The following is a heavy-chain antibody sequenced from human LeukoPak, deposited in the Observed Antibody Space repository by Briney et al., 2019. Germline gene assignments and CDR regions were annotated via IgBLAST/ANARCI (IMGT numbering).Heavy chain of an antibody. CDR1: GYTFTSYD. Sequence: ASVKVSCKASGYTFTSYDINWVRQATGQGLEWMGWMNPSSGNTGYAQKFQGRVTMTRNTSISTAYMELSSLRSEDTAVYYCARGDNWNDALDCWGQGTLVTVSS. CDR3: ARGDNWNDALDC. D-gene: IGHD1-1*01. V-gene: IGHV1-8*01. J-gene: IGHJ4*02. CDR2: MNPSSGNT.